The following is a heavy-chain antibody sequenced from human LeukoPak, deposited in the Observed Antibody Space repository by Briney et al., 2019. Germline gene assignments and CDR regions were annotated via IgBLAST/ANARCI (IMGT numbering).Heavy chain of an antibody. D-gene: IGHD4-17*01. CDR3: ARAPPYGDYDNDAFDI. Sequence: ASVKVSCKASGYTFTSYGISWVRQAPGQGLEWMGWISAYNGNTNYAQKLQGRVTMTTDTSTSTAYMELRSLRSEDTAVYYCARAPPYGDYDNDAFDIWGQGTMVTVSS. V-gene: IGHV1-18*01. CDR2: ISAYNGNT. CDR1: GYTFTSYG. J-gene: IGHJ3*02.